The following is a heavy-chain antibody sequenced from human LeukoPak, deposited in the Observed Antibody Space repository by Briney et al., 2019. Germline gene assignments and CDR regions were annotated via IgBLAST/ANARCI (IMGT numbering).Heavy chain of an antibody. Sequence: KSSETLSLTCTVSGGSIRDSTYYWAWIRQPPGKGLEWIATIFYNGNTHYNPSLKSRVTMSVDTVKNQFSLKLSSVTAADTAVYHCARQSTGYYYGWFGPWGQGTLVTVSS. CDR1: GGSIRDSTYY. CDR3: ARQSTGYYYGWFGP. CDR2: IFYNGNT. D-gene: IGHD3-22*01. J-gene: IGHJ5*02. V-gene: IGHV4-39*01.